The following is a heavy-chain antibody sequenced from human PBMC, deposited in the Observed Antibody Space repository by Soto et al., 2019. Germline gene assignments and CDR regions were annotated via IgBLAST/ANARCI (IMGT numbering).Heavy chain of an antibody. CDR1: GYTFTGYY. CDR3: ARTSAAGTTPYDY. V-gene: IGHV1-2*02. D-gene: IGHD6-13*01. J-gene: IGHJ4*02. CDR2: INPNSGGT. Sequence: ASVKVSCKTSGYTFTGYYMHWVRQAPGQGLECMGWINPNSGGTNYAQKFQGRVTLTRDTSISTAYMELSRLRSDDTAVSYCARTSAAGTTPYDYWGQGTLVTVSS.